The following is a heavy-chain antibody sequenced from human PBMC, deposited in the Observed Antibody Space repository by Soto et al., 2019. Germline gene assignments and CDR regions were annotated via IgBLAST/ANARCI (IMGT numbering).Heavy chain of an antibody. D-gene: IGHD6-13*01. J-gene: IGHJ4*02. CDR2: IYYSGST. CDR3: ARAGPLYSSSSKCPFDY. Sequence: TLSITCTFSGGSISIGGYYWSGIRQHPGKGLEWIGYIYYSGSTYYNPSLKSRVTISVDTSKNQFSLKLRSVTAADTAVYYCARAGPLYSSSSKCPFDYWGQGTLVTVSS. V-gene: IGHV4-31*02. CDR1: GGSISIGGYY.